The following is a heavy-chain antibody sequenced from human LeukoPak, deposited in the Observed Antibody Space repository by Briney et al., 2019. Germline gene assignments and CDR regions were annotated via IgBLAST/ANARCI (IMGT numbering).Heavy chain of an antibody. D-gene: IGHD6-19*01. J-gene: IGHJ4*02. CDR2: ISYDGSNK. CDR3: AKVGGQWLVLYYFDY. Sequence: GRALRLSSAASGFTFSSYGMHWVRQAPGKGLEWVAVISYDGSNKYYADSVKGRVTISRDNSKNTLYLQMNSLRAEDTAVYYCAKVGGQWLVLYYFDYWGQGTLVTVSS. CDR1: GFTFSSYG. V-gene: IGHV3-30*18.